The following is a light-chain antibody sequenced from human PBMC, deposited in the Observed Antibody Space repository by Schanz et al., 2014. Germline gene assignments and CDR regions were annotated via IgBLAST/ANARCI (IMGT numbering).Light chain of an antibody. CDR2: EGS. CDR1: SSDVGSYNL. CDR3: SSYAGSNNLV. V-gene: IGLV2-14*02. J-gene: IGLJ2*01. Sequence: QSALTQPASVSGSPGQSITISCTGTSSDVGSYNLVSWYQQYPGKAPKLMIYEGSKRPSGVSNRFSGSGSGNTASLTVSGLQAEDEADYYCSSYAGSNNLVFGGGTKLTVL.